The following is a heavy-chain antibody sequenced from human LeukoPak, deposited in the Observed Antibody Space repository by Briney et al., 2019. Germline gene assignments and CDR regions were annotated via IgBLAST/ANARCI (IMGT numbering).Heavy chain of an antibody. CDR2: INHSGST. J-gene: IGHJ4*02. V-gene: IGHV4-34*01. D-gene: IGHD3-22*01. CDR1: GGSFSSYY. Sequence: SETLSLTCAVYGGSFSSYYWSWIRQPPGKGLEWIGEINHSGSTNYNPSLKSRVTISVDTSKNQFSLKLSSVTAADTAVYYCARRKRVVITTPSYFDYWGQGTLVTVSS. CDR3: ARRKRVVITTPSYFDY.